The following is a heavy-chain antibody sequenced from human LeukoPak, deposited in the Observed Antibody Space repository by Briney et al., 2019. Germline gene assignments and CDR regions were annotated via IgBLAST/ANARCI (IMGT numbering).Heavy chain of an antibody. V-gene: IGHV3-33*08. CDR1: GFTFSSYG. Sequence: GGSLRLSCAASGFTFSSYGMHWVRQAPGKGLEWVALIWYDGSNKYYADSVKGRLTISRDNSKNTLYLQMNSLRAEDTAVYYCAREGPRGNSQFDYWGQGTLVTVAS. CDR2: IWYDGSNK. J-gene: IGHJ4*02. CDR3: AREGPRGNSQFDY. D-gene: IGHD2/OR15-2a*01.